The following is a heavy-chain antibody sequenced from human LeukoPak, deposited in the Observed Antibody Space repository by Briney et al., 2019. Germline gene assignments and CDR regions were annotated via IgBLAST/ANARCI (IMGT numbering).Heavy chain of an antibody. CDR3: ARAEPYSSSWWEAFDI. D-gene: IGHD6-13*01. J-gene: IGHJ3*02. CDR2: ISSSSSYI. V-gene: IGHV3-21*01. CDR1: GFAFSSYS. Sequence: GGSLRLSCAASGFAFSSYSMNWVRQAPGKGLEWVSSISSSSSYIYYADSVKGRFTISRDNAKNSLYLQMNSLRAEDTAVYYCARAEPYSSSWWEAFDIWGQGTMVTVSS.